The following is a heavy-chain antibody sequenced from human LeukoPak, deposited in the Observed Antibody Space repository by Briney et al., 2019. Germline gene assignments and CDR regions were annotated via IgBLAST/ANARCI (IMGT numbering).Heavy chain of an antibody. CDR2: ISSRSSFV. Sequence: GGSLRLSCTASGFTFGSHVMNWVRQAPGKGLGWVSSISSRSSFVYYADSVKGRFTISRVDAKSSLYLQMNSLRAEDTAMYYCARSFLNYYDSRGYPYFFDNWGQGTLVTVSS. D-gene: IGHD3-22*01. V-gene: IGHV3-21*01. CDR1: GFTFGSHV. CDR3: ARSFLNYYDSRGYPYFFDN. J-gene: IGHJ4*02.